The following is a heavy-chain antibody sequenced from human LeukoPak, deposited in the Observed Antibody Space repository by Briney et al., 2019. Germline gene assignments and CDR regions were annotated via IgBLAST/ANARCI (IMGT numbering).Heavy chain of an antibody. D-gene: IGHD3-16*01. Sequence: GGSLRLSCVASGFTFSGYGLSWVRQTPGKGLEWVSATSYSGDGAYYADSVRGRFTASRDSSTNTYYLQMDSLRAEDTAVYYCAKGSEGASPAYWGRGTLVTVSS. J-gene: IGHJ4*02. CDR3: AKGSEGASPAY. V-gene: IGHV3-23*01. CDR1: GFTFSGYG. CDR2: TSYSGDGA.